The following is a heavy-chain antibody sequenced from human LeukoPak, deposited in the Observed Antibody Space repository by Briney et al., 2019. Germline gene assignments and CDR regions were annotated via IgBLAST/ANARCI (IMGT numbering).Heavy chain of an antibody. CDR1: GFTVGNNY. D-gene: IGHD1-26*01. CDR2: MYSRGSS. CDR3: ARGQIVGVQGDF. J-gene: IGHJ4*02. V-gene: IGHV3-66*02. Sequence: PGGSLRLSCTVSGFTVGNNYMSWVRQAPGKGLEWVALMYSRGSSHYADSVRGRSTISRDSSKNTVYLQMNSLTAEDTAVYYCARGQIVGVQGDFWGQGTLVTVSS.